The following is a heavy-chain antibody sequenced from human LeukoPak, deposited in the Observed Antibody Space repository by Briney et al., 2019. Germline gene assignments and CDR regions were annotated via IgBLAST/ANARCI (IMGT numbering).Heavy chain of an antibody. CDR2: ISAYNGNR. Sequence: APVKVSCKASDYTFSSYGIHWVRQAPGQGPEWMGWISAYNGNRDYALKFQGRVTMATDTSTNTAQMELRSLRSDDTAVYYCARGPSHYFGAGSAPKDFDYWGQGTLVTVSS. CDR3: ARGPSHYFGAGSAPKDFDY. D-gene: IGHD3-10*01. V-gene: IGHV1-18*01. J-gene: IGHJ4*02. CDR1: DYTFSSYG.